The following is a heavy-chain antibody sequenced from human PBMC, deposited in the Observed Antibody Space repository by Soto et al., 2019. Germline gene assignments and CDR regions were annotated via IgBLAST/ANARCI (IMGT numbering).Heavy chain of an antibody. J-gene: IGHJ4*01. D-gene: IGHD2-8*01. V-gene: IGHV1-69*13. CDR1: GGTFSSYS. CDR2: IIPIFGTA. Sequence: SVKVSCKTSGGTFSSYSISWVRQAPGQELEWMGGIIPIFGTANYAQKFQGRVTITADESTSKAYMELSSLRSEDTAVYYCAKEAYCPNSVCYQNRAYFFTYWGQGTLVNDSS. CDR3: AKEAYCPNSVCYQNRAYFFTY.